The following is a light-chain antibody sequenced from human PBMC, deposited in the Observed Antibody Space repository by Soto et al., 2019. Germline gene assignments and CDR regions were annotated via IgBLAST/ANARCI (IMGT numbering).Light chain of an antibody. CDR1: QSVRNNY. Sequence: EIVLTQSPGTLSLSPGERATLSCRASQSVRNNYLAWYQQKPGQAPRLLIYGASTRATGIPDRFSGSGSGTDFTLTISRLEPEDIAVYYCQQYTPSLTFSGGTKVEI. V-gene: IGKV3-20*01. J-gene: IGKJ4*01. CDR2: GAS. CDR3: QQYTPSLT.